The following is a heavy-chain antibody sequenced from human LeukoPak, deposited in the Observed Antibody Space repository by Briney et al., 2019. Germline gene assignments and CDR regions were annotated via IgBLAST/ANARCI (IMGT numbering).Heavy chain of an antibody. CDR3: AKHSSGWYEYYFDY. J-gene: IGHJ4*02. CDR1: GFTFSSYW. Sequence: GGSLRLSCAASGFTFSSYWMSWVRQAPGKGLEWVSAISGSGGSTYYADSVKGRFTISRHNSRNTLYLQMNSLRAEDTAVYYCAKHSSGWYEYYFDYWGQGTLVTVSS. V-gene: IGHV3-23*01. D-gene: IGHD6-19*01. CDR2: ISGSGGST.